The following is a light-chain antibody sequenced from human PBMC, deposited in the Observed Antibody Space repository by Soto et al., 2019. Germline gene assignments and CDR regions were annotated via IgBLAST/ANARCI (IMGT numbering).Light chain of an antibody. CDR2: SNI. CDR1: SSNIGADYD. CDR3: QSYDSSLALG. V-gene: IGLV1-40*01. Sequence: QSVLTQPPSVSGAPGQRVTFSCIGSSSNIGADYDVHWYQQLPGTAPKLLIYSNINRPSGVPDRFSGSKSGASAALPITALQSEDEADYSCQSYDSSLALGFGTGTKLTVL. J-gene: IGLJ1*01.